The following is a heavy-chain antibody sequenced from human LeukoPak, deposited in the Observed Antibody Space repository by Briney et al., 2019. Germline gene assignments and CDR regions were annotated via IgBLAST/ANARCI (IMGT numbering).Heavy chain of an antibody. CDR3: ARMQVGWLRFAFDI. V-gene: IGHV3-7*05. CDR1: RFTFSSYW. Sequence: PGGSLRHSCESSRFTFSSYWMSWVRQAPGKELEWVANIKQDGSEKYYVDSVKGRFTISRDNAKNSLYLQMNSLRAEDTAVYYCARMQVGWLRFAFDIWGQGTVVTVSS. CDR2: IKQDGSEK. D-gene: IGHD5-12*01. J-gene: IGHJ3*02.